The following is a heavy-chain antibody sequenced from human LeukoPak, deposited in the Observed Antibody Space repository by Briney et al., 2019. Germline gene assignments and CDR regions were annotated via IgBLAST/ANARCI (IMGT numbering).Heavy chain of an antibody. CDR3: ARPPAYDNRNNYFAY. V-gene: IGHV3-74*01. CDR1: GFTFSTYW. Sequence: PGGSLRLSCAASGFTFSTYWMHWVRQVPGKGLVWVSHINSDGSGTSYADSVKGRFTISRDNAKNTLYLQMNSLRVEDTAVYYCARPPAYDNRNNYFAYWGQGILVTVSS. J-gene: IGHJ4*02. CDR2: INSDGSGT. D-gene: IGHD3-22*01.